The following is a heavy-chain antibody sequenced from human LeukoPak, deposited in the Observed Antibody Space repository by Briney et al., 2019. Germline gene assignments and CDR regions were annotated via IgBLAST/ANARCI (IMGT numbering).Heavy chain of an antibody. CDR2: IIPIFGTA. CDR3: ASVQRGSGSYHKHYGMDV. Sequence: GASVKVSCKASGGTFSSYAISWVRQAPGQGLEWMGGIIPIFGTANYAQKFQGRVTITTDESTSTAYMELSSLRSEDTAVYYCASVQRGSGSYHKHYGMDVWGQGTTVTVSS. V-gene: IGHV1-69*05. D-gene: IGHD1-26*01. J-gene: IGHJ6*02. CDR1: GGTFSSYA.